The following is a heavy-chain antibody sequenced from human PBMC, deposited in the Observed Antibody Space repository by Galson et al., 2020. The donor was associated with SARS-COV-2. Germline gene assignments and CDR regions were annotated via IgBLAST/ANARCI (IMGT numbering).Heavy chain of an antibody. CDR2: TYYSGST. V-gene: IGHV4-31*03. CDR3: ARGMTKYGMDV. D-gene: IGHD4-17*01. Sequence: ETSETLSLTCTVSGGSISSGGYYWSWVSQHPGKGLEWIGYTYYSGSTYYDPSLKRRVTISVDTPKNQSSLKLSSVTAADTAVYYCARGMTKYGMDVWGQWTAGTVSS. CDR1: GGSISSGGYY. J-gene: IGHJ6*02.